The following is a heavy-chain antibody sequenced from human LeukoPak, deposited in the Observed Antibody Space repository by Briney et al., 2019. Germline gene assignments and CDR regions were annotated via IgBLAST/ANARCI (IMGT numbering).Heavy chain of an antibody. CDR2: ISGSGGST. CDR1: GFTFSSYA. J-gene: IGHJ4*02. Sequence: PGGSLRLSCAASGFTFSSYAMSWVRQAPGKGLEWVSAISGSGGSTYYADSVKGRFTISRDNSKNTLYLQMNSLRAEGTAVYYCAGRVTGYSSGYVYWGQGTLVTVSS. D-gene: IGHD5-18*01. V-gene: IGHV3-23*01. CDR3: AGRVTGYSSGYVY.